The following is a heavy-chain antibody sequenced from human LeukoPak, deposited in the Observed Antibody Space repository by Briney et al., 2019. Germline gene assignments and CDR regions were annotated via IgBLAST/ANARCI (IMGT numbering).Heavy chain of an antibody. V-gene: IGHV1-8*03. D-gene: IGHD3-3*01. J-gene: IGHJ6*03. CDR3: ARTIRFLEWLLCCGRRADYYMDV. CDR2: MNPNSGNT. CDR1: GYTFTSYD. Sequence: ASVKVSCKASGYTFTSYDINWVRQATGQGLEWMGWMNPNSGNTGYAQKFQGRVTITRNTSISTAYMELSSLRSEDTAVYYCARTIRFLEWLLCCGRRADYYMDVWGKGTTVTVSS.